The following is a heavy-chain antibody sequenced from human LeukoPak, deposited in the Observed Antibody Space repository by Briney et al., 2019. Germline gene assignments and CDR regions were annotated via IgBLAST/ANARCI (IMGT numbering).Heavy chain of an antibody. Sequence: PSETLSLTCSVSGASISSYYWSWIRQPAGKGLEWIGRIVISGSTDYNPSLKSRVAISADTSKNQFSLRLTSVTAADTAVYYCARDRSSTSPDYWGQGALVTVSS. CDR1: GASISSYY. J-gene: IGHJ4*02. V-gene: IGHV4-4*07. CDR3: ARDRSSTSPDY. CDR2: IVISGST. D-gene: IGHD2-2*01.